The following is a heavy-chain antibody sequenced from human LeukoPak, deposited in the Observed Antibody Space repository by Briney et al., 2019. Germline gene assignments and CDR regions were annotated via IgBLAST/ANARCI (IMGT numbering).Heavy chain of an antibody. CDR2: IYYSGST. V-gene: IGHV4-39*07. CDR1: GGSISSSSYY. CDR3: ARDERYYFDY. Sequence: PSETLSLTCTVSGGSISSSSYYWGWIRQPPGKGLEWIGSIYYSGSTNYNPSLKSRVTISVDTSRNQFSLKLSSVTAADTAVYYCARDERYYFDYWGQGTLVTVSS. J-gene: IGHJ4*02.